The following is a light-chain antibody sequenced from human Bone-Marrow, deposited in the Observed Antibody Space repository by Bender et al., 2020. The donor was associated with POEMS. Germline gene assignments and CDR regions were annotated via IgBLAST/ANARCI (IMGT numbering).Light chain of an antibody. CDR2: LDT. CDR1: RLEDKS. Sequence: SYELTQPPSVSVSLGQTASISCSGDRLEDKSVCWYQQKSGQSPGRVIYLDTSRPSGIPERFSASKSGNTATLTISGTQIMDEARYFCQAWESDTAVFGGGTKLTVL. V-gene: IGLV3-1*01. J-gene: IGLJ3*02. CDR3: QAWESDTAV.